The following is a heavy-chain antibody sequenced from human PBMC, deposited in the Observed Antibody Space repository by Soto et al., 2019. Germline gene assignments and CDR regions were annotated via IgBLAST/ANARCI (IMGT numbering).Heavy chain of an antibody. D-gene: IGHD3-3*01. CDR1: GFTFSSYA. Sequence: GGSLRLSCAASGFTFSSYAMHWVRQAPGKGLEWVAVISYDGSNKYYADSVKGRFTISRDNSKNRLYLQMNSLRAEDTAVYYCARGLSDFWSGYYLDYWGQGTLVTVSS. J-gene: IGHJ4*02. CDR2: ISYDGSNK. V-gene: IGHV3-30-3*01. CDR3: ARGLSDFWSGYYLDY.